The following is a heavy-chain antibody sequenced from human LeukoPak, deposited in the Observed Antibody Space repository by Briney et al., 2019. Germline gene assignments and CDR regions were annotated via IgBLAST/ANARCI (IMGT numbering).Heavy chain of an antibody. CDR2: IYYSGST. Sequence: SETLSLTCTVSGGSISSSSYYWGWIRQPPGKGLEWIGSIYYSGSTYSNPSLQSRVTISVDTSKNQFSLKLNSVTAADTAVYYCARDLSGVTGYTYGRGIDYWGQGTLVTVSS. J-gene: IGHJ4*02. CDR1: GGSISSSSYY. D-gene: IGHD5-18*01. V-gene: IGHV4-39*02. CDR3: ARDLSGVTGYTYGRGIDY.